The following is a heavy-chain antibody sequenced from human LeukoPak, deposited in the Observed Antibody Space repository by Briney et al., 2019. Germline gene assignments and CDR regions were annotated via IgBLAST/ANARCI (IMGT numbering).Heavy chain of an antibody. CDR2: IYHSGST. D-gene: IGHD3-10*01. V-gene: IGHV4-38-2*02. CDR3: ARTRYYYNSRSYGAPYYFDY. CDR1: GYSISSGYY. J-gene: IGHJ4*02. Sequence: PSETLSLTCTVSGYSISSGYYWGWIRQPPGKGLEWIGSIYHSGSTYYNPSFKSRVTISVDTSKNQFSLKLSSVTAADTAVYYCARTRYYYNSRSYGAPYYFDYWGQGTLVTVSS.